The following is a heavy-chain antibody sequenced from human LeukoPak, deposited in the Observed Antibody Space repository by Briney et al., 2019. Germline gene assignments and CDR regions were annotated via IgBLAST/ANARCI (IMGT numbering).Heavy chain of an antibody. J-gene: IGHJ4*02. CDR1: GFTFSSYS. Sequence: GGSLRLSRAASGFTFSSYSMNWVRQAPGKGLEWVSSISSSSSYIYYADSVKGRFTISRDNAKNSLYLQMNSLRSEDTAVYYCARQYYYGSGSPHDFDYWGQGTLVTVSS. CDR3: ARQYYYGSGSPHDFDY. D-gene: IGHD3-10*01. V-gene: IGHV3-21*04. CDR2: ISSSSSYI.